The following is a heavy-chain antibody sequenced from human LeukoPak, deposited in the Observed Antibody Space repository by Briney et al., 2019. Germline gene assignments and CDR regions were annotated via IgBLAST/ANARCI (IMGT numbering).Heavy chain of an antibody. CDR3: AKDPYRSSSGLGDC. J-gene: IGHJ4*02. CDR1: GFTFSSYS. V-gene: IGHV3-23*01. D-gene: IGHD6-6*01. Sequence: GGSLRLSCAASGFTFSSYSMNWVRQAPGKGLEWVSSISGSGGTTYYADSVKGRFTISRDNSKNMMYLQMNSLRAEDTAVYYCAKDPYRSSSGLGDCWGQGTLVTVFS. CDR2: ISGSGGTT.